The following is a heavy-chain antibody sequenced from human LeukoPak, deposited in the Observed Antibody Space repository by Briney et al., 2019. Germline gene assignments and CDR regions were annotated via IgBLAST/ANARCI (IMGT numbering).Heavy chain of an antibody. V-gene: IGHV1-8*01. CDR2: MNPNSGNT. D-gene: IGHD4-17*01. CDR1: GYTFTSYD. Sequence: ASVKVSCKASGYTFTSYDINWVRQATGQGREWVGWMNPNSGNTGYAQKFQGRVTMTRSTSISTAYMELNSLRSEDTAVYYCATASTVTTERGSVVRAFDIWGQGTVVTVSS. J-gene: IGHJ3*02. CDR3: ATASTVTTERGSVVRAFDI.